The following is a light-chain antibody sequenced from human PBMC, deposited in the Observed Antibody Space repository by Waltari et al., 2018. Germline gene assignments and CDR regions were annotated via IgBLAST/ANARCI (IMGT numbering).Light chain of an antibody. CDR2: GAS. CDR3: QHYVRLPVS. CDR1: QSVCRS. V-gene: IGKV3-20*01. Sequence: EIVLTQSPGTLSLSPGERATLSCRASQSVCRSLTWYQQKPGQAPRLLIYGASSRATGIPDRFSGSGSGTDFSLTISRLEPEDFALYYCQHYVRLPVSFGQGTKVDIK. J-gene: IGKJ1*01.